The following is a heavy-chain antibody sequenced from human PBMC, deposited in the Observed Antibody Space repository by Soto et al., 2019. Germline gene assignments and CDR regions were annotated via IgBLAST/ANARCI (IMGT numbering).Heavy chain of an antibody. CDR1: GFTFSAYS. Sequence: EVQLVESGGGLVQPGGSLRLSCAASGFTFSAYSMNWVRQAPGKGLEWVSDISSSSSNTYYADSVKGRFTISRDNAKNSLYLQMNSLRAEDTAVYHCARWVGGESRYLAYWGQGTLVNVSS. CDR3: ARWVGGESRYLAY. J-gene: IGHJ4*02. V-gene: IGHV3-48*01. D-gene: IGHD3-9*01. CDR2: ISSSSSNT.